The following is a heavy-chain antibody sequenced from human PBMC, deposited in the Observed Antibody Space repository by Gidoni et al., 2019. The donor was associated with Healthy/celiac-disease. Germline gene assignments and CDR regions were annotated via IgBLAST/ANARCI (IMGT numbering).Heavy chain of an antibody. CDR1: GFTFSKCA. CDR3: ATNYYFDY. J-gene: IGHJ4*02. CDR2: ISGSGGST. D-gene: IGHD1-7*01. V-gene: IGHV3-23*04. Sequence: EVQLVESGGGLVQPGGSLRRPWAASGFTFSKCAMSWVRQAPGKGLEWVSSISGSGGSTFYADYVKGRFTISRDNSKNTLYLQMNSLRAEDTAVYYCATNYYFDYWGQGTLVTVSS.